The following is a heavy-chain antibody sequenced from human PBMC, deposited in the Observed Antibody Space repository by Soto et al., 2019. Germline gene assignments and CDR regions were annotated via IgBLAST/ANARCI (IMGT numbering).Heavy chain of an antibody. CDR1: GFTFSSYW. J-gene: IGHJ3*01. Sequence: EVQLVESGGGLVQPGGSLRLSCAASGFTFSSYWMHWVRQVPGKGLVWVSRINGDVTSTRYADSVKGRFTISRDNVKNTMDLKMNSLRAEDTAVSYCVRLRSTTLGCGDAFDVRGNGTMVTVST. CDR3: VRLRSTTLGCGDAFDV. D-gene: IGHD4-17*01. V-gene: IGHV3-74*01. CDR2: INGDVTST.